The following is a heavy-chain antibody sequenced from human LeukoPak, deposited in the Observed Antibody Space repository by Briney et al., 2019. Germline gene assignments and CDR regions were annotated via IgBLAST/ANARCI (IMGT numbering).Heavy chain of an antibody. CDR3: ARDSIRSIAVAGTGLIDY. CDR1: GYTFTGYY. V-gene: IGHV1-2*02. CDR2: INPNSGGT. J-gene: IGHJ4*02. Sequence: ASVKVSCKASGYTFTGYYMHWVRQAPGQGLEWMGWINPNSGGTNYAQKFQGRVTMTRDTSISTAYMELSRLRSDDTAVYYCARDSIRSIAVAGTGLIDYWGQGTLVTVSS. D-gene: IGHD6-19*01.